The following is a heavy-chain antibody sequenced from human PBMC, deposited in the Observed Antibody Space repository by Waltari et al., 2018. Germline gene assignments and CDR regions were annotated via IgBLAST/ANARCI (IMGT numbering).Heavy chain of an antibody. J-gene: IGHJ4*02. Sequence: HVQLQESGPGLVKPSETLSLTCTVSGGFLGDDHWTWIRQAPVKGLEWIAYLRNTGGTKFTPSLESRVTVSAVTSKKQFSLRLTSVTAADTAVYYCARLPTKYYDSIGWGFFDQWGQGILVTVSS. CDR3: ARLPTKYYDSIGWGFFDQ. V-gene: IGHV4-59*08. CDR1: GGFLGDDH. CDR2: LRNTGGT. D-gene: IGHD3-22*01.